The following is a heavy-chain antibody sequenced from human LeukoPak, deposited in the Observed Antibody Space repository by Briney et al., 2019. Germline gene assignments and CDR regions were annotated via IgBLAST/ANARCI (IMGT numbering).Heavy chain of an antibody. CDR2: MNPNSGNT. J-gene: IGHJ6*03. D-gene: IGHD2-2*01. V-gene: IGHV1-8*01. CDR3: AREFVVVPAASNTDYYYYYMDV. Sequence: ASVKVSCKASGHTFTSYDINWVRQATGQGLEWMGWMNPNSGNTGYAQKFQGRVTMTRNTSISTAYMELSSLRSDDTAVYYCAREFVVVPAASNTDYYYYYMDVWGKGTTVTVSS. CDR1: GHTFTSYD.